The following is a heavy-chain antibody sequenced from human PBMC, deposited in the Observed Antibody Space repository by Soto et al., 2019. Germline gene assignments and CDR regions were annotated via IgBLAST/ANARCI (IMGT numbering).Heavy chain of an antibody. CDR1: GGTFSSYT. J-gene: IGHJ4*02. CDR2: IIPILGIA. D-gene: IGHD3-9*01. CDR3: AREPYDSLTGRIED. Sequence: QVQLVQSGAEVKKPGSSVKVSCKASGGTFSSYTISWVRQAPGQGLEWMGRIIPILGIANYAQKFQGRVTITADKSTSTAYMELSSLRSEDTAVYYCAREPYDSLTGRIEDWGQGTLVTVSS. V-gene: IGHV1-69*08.